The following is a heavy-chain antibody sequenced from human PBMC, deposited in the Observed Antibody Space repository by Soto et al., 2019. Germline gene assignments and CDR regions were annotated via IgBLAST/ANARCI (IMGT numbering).Heavy chain of an antibody. CDR3: ARGYGRNFDY. V-gene: IGHV4-39*01. D-gene: IGHD5-18*01. CDR1: GGSISSSSYY. CDR2: IFYSGST. Sequence: PSETLSLTCTVSGGSISSSSYYWGWIRQPPGKGLEWIGSIFYSGSTYYNPSLKSRVTISVDTSKNQFSLKLTSVTAADTAVYYCARGYGRNFDYWGQGTLVTVS. J-gene: IGHJ4*02.